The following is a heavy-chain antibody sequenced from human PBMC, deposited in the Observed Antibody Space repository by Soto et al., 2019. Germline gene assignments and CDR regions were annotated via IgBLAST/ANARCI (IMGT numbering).Heavy chain of an antibody. CDR3: ARGITMVRGVKTYYMDV. D-gene: IGHD3-10*01. CDR2: IYSGGST. V-gene: IGHV3-53*04. J-gene: IGHJ6*03. Sequence: GGSLRLSCAASGFTVSSNYMSWVRQAPGKGLEWVSVIYSGGSTYYADSVKGRFTISRHNSKNTLYLQMNSLRAEDTAVYYCARGITMVRGVKTYYMDVWGKGTTVTVSS. CDR1: GFTVSSNY.